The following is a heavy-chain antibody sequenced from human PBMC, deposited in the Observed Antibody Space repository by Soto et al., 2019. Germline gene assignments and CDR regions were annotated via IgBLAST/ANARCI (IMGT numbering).Heavy chain of an antibody. CDR2: TTNIGVT. Sequence: SETLSLTCAVSGGSLRQYGHFWTWIRQRPGSGLEWIGYTTNIGVTYYSPSLQSRISISVDTSKNQFSLTLNSVTAADTAVYYCVSHPLNWSDADSWGQGVLVTVSS. J-gene: IGHJ4*02. D-gene: IGHD1-1*01. CDR1: GGSLRQYGHF. V-gene: IGHV4-31*11. CDR3: VSHPLNWSDADS.